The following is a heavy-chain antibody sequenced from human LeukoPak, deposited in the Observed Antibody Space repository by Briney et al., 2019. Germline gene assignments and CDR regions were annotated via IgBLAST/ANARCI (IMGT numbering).Heavy chain of an antibody. CDR3: ASSIAVAGTYYFDY. V-gene: IGHV1-69*11. Sequence: GSSVKVSCKASGGTLSNYAINWVRQAPGQGLEWMGRIIPILDTTNYAQKFQGRVTITTDESTSTACMELSSLRSEDTAVYYCASSIAVAGTYYFDYWGQGTLVTVSS. CDR2: IIPILDTT. D-gene: IGHD6-19*01. CDR1: GGTLSNYA. J-gene: IGHJ4*02.